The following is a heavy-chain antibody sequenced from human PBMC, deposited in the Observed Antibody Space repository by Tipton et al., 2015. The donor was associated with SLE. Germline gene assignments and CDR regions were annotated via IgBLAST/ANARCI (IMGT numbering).Heavy chain of an antibody. CDR1: GYSISSGYY. V-gene: IGHV4-38-2*02. D-gene: IGHD3-3*01. CDR3: ARNYDFLRGFDP. CDR2: IYHSGST. J-gene: IGHJ5*02. Sequence: TLSLTCTVSGYSISSGYYWGWIRQPPGKGLEWIGSIYHSGSTYYNPSLKSRVTISADTSKNQLSLKLSSVTAADTAVYYCARNYDFLRGFDPWGQGTLVTVSS.